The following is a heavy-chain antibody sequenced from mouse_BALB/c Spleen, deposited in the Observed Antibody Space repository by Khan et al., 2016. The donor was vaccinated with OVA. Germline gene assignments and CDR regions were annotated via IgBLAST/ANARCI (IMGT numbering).Heavy chain of an antibody. CDR1: GYIFTTYW. CDR3: AREEALYHVDH. D-gene: IGHD3-2*02. J-gene: IGHJ2*01. CDR2: IYPGTDNS. Sequence: QVQLKESGAELVRPGASVKLSCKTSGYIFTTYWIHWIKQRSGQGLEWIARIYPGTDNSYYNEKFKDKATLTADKSSSTAYMQLSSLKSEDSDVYFCAREEALYHVDHWGQGTTLTVSS. V-gene: IGHV1-76*01.